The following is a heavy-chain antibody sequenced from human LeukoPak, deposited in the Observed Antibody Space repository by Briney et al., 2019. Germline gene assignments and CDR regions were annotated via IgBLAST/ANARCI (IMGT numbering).Heavy chain of an antibody. D-gene: IGHD2-21*02. Sequence: SETLSLTCTVSGGSISSYYWTWIRQPAGKGLEWIGRTHTSGTTNHNPSLKSRVTMSVDTSNNHFSLKLSSVTAADTAVYYCARETEVPAGRSWDFWGQGTLVTVSS. CDR1: GGSISSYY. V-gene: IGHV4-4*07. CDR2: THTSGTT. J-gene: IGHJ4*02. CDR3: ARETEVPAGRSWDF.